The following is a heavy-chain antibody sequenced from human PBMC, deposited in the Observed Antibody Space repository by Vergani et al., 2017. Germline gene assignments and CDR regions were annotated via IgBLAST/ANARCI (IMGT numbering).Heavy chain of an antibody. V-gene: IGHV1-69*12. Sequence: QVQLVQSGAEVKKPGSSVKVSCKASGGTFSSYAISWVQQAPGQGLEWMGGIIPIFGTANYAQKFQGRVTITADESTSTAYMELSSLRSEDTAVYYCARGMVRGVIMIMDYGMDVWGQGTTVTVSS. CDR3: ARGMVRGVIMIMDYGMDV. J-gene: IGHJ6*02. CDR2: IIPIFGTA. D-gene: IGHD3-10*01. CDR1: GGTFSSYA.